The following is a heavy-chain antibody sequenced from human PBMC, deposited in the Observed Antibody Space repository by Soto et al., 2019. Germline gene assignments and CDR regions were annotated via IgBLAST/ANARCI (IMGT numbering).Heavy chain of an antibody. CDR2: ISHDGGDK. D-gene: IGHD1-26*01. CDR3: ARDHRQYSGTCLDS. J-gene: IGHJ4*02. V-gene: IGHV3-30*04. CDR1: GFSFSSYT. Sequence: GGSLRLSCAASGFSFSSYTMHWVRQTPGKGLERVAVISHDGGDKYYADSVKGRFTISRDNSKKTLYLEVNSLKTEDTAVYYCARDHRQYSGTCLDSWGQGTLVTVSS.